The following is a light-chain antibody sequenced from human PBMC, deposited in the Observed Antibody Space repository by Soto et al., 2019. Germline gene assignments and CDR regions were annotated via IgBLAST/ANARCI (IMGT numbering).Light chain of an antibody. J-gene: IGLJ1*01. Sequence: QSVLTQPSSPSLSPGHSVTISCTGTSSDIGTYDYVSWYQHLPDKAPKLIIYEVSKRPSGVPDRFSGSKSGNTASLTVSGLQAEDEGDYYCCSYGGGNNFYVFGTGTKVTVL. CDR1: SSDIGTYDY. CDR3: CSYGGGNNFYV. CDR2: EVS. V-gene: IGLV2-8*01.